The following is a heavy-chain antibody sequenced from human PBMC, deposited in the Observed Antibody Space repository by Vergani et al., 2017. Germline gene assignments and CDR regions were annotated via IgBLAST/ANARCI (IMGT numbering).Heavy chain of an antibody. J-gene: IGHJ6*02. CDR1: GFSFENSG. Sequence: QAQLVESGGGVVQPGGSLRLSCVGSGFSFENSGMHWVRQAQGKGLEWVGLIRGDGSIQYYRDSVKGRFTISRDNSKNTVYLQINGLRGEDTAIYYCAKSLLGIVAGNGMDVWGQGTTVTVFS. CDR2: IRGDGSIQ. CDR3: AKSLLGIVAGNGMDV. D-gene: IGHD5-12*01. V-gene: IGHV3-30*02.